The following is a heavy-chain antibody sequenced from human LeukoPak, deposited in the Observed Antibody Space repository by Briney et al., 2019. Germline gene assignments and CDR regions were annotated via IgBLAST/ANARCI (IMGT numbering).Heavy chain of an antibody. V-gene: IGHV3-11*01. CDR3: AKYSSSGYYYYYMDV. CDR2: ISSSGSTI. CDR1: GFTFSDYY. D-gene: IGHD6-6*01. Sequence: GGSLRLSCAASGFTFSDYYMSWIRQAPGKGLEWVSYISSSGSTIYYADSVKGRFTISRDNAKNSLYLQMNSLRAEDTAVYYCAKYSSSGYYYYYMDVWGKGTTVTVSS. J-gene: IGHJ6*03.